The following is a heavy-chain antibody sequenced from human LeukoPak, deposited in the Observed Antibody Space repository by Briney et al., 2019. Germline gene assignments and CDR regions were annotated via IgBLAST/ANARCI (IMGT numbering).Heavy chain of an antibody. CDR1: GGSISSYY. V-gene: IGHV4-4*07. CDR2: IYTSGST. Sequence: PSETLSLTRTVSGGSISSYYWSWIRQPAGKGLEWIGRIYTSGSTNYNPSLKSRVTISVDTSKNQFSLKLSSVTAADTAVYYCARDGAGGDSSGYFMRSNWFDPWGQGTLVTVSS. D-gene: IGHD3-22*01. J-gene: IGHJ5*02. CDR3: ARDGAGGDSSGYFMRSNWFDP.